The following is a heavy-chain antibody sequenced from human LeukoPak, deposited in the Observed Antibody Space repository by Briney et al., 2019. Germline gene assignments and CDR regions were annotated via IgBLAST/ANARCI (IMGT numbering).Heavy chain of an antibody. CDR1: GFTFSSYG. Sequence: GGSLRLSCAASGFTFSSYGMHWVRQAPGKGLEWVAFIRYDGSNKYYADSVKGRFTISRDNSKNTLYLQMNSLRAEDTAVYYCAEESSGYDVYTWFDTWGQGTLVTVSS. D-gene: IGHD5-12*01. CDR2: IRYDGSNK. V-gene: IGHV3-30*02. CDR3: AEESSGYDVYTWFDT. J-gene: IGHJ5*02.